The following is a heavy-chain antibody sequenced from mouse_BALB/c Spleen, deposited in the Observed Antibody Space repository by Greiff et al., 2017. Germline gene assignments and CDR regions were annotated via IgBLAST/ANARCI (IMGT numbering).Heavy chain of an antibody. CDR2: IDPETGGT. CDR3: ARELGSFAY. D-gene: IGHD4-1*01. V-gene: IGHV1-15*01. CDR1: GYTFTDYE. J-gene: IGHJ3*01. Sequence: VQLQQSGAELVRPGASVTLSCKASGYTFTDYEMHWVKQTPVHGLEWIGAIDPETGGTAYNQKFKGKATLTADKSSSTAYMELRSLTSEDSAVYYCARELGSFAYWGQGTLVTVSA.